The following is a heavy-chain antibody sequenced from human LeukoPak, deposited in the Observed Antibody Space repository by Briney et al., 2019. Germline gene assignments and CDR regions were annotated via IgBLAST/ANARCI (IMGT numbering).Heavy chain of an antibody. CDR2: IYYSGST. CDR3: ARDVRGDYRRYYYYYMDV. Sequence: PSETLSLTCTVSGGSISNYYWSWIRQPPGKGLEWIGYIYYSGSTNYNPSLKSRVTISVDTSKNQFSLKLSSVTAADTAVYYCARDVRGDYRRYYYYYMDVWGKGTTVTVSS. CDR1: GGSISNYY. J-gene: IGHJ6*03. V-gene: IGHV4-59*01. D-gene: IGHD4-11*01.